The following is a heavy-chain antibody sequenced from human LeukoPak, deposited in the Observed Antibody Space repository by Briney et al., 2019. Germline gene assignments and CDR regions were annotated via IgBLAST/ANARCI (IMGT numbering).Heavy chain of an antibody. Sequence: GGSLRLSCAASGFTFSSYAMSWVRQAPGKGLEWVSAISGSGGSTYYADSVKGRFTISRDNSMNTLYLQMNSLRAEDTAVYYCAKVMGVFGVPKGAYYFDYWGQGTLVTVSS. V-gene: IGHV3-23*01. CDR2: ISGSGGST. CDR3: AKVMGVFGVPKGAYYFDY. CDR1: GFTFSSYA. D-gene: IGHD3-3*01. J-gene: IGHJ4*02.